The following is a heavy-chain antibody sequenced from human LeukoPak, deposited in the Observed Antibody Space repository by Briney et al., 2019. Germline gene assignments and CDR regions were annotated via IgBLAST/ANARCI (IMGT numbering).Heavy chain of an antibody. CDR3: ARVVVAATRGGSYFDY. CDR1: GGSISSGGYY. Sequence: SETLSLTCTVSGGSISSGGYYWSWIRQHPGKGLEWIEYIYYSGSTYYNPSLKSRVTISVDTSKNQFSLKLSSVTAADTAVYYCARVVVAATRGGSYFDYWGQGTLVTVSS. CDR2: IYYSGST. J-gene: IGHJ4*02. D-gene: IGHD2-15*01. V-gene: IGHV4-31*03.